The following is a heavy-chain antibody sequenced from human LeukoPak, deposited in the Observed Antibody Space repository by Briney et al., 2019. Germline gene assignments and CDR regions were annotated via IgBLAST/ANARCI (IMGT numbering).Heavy chain of an antibody. CDR2: IYTGGST. CDR1: GGSISSYY. CDR3: ARTTIFGVKLYFDY. J-gene: IGHJ4*02. Sequence: SETLSLTCTVSGGSISSYYWSWVRQPAGKGLEWIGRIYTGGSTTYNPSLKSRVTMSVDTSNNQFSLELSSVTAADTALYYCARTTIFGVKLYFDYWGQGTLVTVSS. D-gene: IGHD3-3*01. V-gene: IGHV4-4*07.